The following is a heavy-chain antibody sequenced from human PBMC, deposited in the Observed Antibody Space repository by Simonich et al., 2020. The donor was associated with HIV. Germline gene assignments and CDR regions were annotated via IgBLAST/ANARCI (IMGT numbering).Heavy chain of an antibody. V-gene: IGHV4-34*01. J-gene: IGHJ4*02. D-gene: IGHD4-17*01. CDR2: ISHSGIT. Sequence: QVQLQQWGAGLLKPSEPLSLTCAVSGGSLSNFFWRWIRQPPGQGLVWIGEISHSGITNYNPSLKSRVTISVDTSNNQFALKLSSVTAADTAVYYCARGRTVTTTGIDYWGQGTLVTVSS. CDR3: ARGRTVTTTGIDY. CDR1: GGSLSNFF.